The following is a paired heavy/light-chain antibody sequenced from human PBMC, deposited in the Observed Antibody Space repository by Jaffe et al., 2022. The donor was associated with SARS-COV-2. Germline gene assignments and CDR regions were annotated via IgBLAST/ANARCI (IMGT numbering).Light chain of an antibody. CDR1: QSVGAN. J-gene: IGKJ4*01. CDR3: HQYNNWPPA. CDR2: AAS. V-gene: IGKV3-15*01. Sequence: EIVMTQSPATLSVSPGEGATLSCRASQSVGANLAWYQQKRGQAPRLLMYAASTRASGIPARFSGNGSGTEFTLTISGLQSGDFAVYYCHQYNNWPPAFGGGTKVEIK.
Heavy chain of an antibody. D-gene: IGHD3-3*01. CDR2: IWFDGSNI. CDR3: ARVPYSFWSGYYFDF. V-gene: IGHV3-33*01. Sequence: QVHLVESGGGVVQPGRSLRLSCAASGFTFSNYGMYWVRQAPGKGLEWVAVIWFDGSNIQYADFVKGRFTVSRDNSKNTLFLQMDGLRVEDTAVYYCARVPYSFWSGYYFDFWGQGTLVTVSS. J-gene: IGHJ4*02. CDR1: GFTFSNYG.